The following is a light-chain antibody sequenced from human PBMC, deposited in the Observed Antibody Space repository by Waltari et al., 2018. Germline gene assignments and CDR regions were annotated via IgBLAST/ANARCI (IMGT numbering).Light chain of an antibody. Sequence: SYEVTQPPSVSVSPGQTAKITCGGDNLGSEYIYWYRQRPPQAPVLVIYYDSDRPSGIPERISGAKSGNTATLTISGVEAGDEADYYCQLWDSSSDHNVFGSGTKLTVL. CDR2: YDS. V-gene: IGLV3-21*01. CDR3: QLWDSSSDHNV. J-gene: IGLJ6*01. CDR1: NLGSEY.